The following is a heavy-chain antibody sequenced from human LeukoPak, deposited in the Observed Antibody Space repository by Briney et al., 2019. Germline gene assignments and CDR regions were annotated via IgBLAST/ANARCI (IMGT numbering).Heavy chain of an antibody. Sequence: SETLSLTCAVYGGSFSGYYWSWIRQPPGKGLEWIGEINHSGSTNYNPSLKSRVTISVDTSKNQFSLKLSSVTAADTAVYYCARDIPPDGFDYWGQGTLVTVSS. CDR2: INHSGST. CDR1: GGSFSGYY. V-gene: IGHV4-34*01. J-gene: IGHJ4*02. CDR3: ARDIPPDGFDY. D-gene: IGHD2-21*01.